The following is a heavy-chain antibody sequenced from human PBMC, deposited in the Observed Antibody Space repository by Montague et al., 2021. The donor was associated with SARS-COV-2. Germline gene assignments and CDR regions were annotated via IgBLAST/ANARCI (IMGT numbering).Heavy chain of an antibody. V-gene: IGHV4-59*01. D-gene: IGHD2-15*01. CDR2: IYYSGST. Sequence: SQTLSLTCTVSVVSISIYYWSWIRQPPGKGLEWIGYIYYSGSTNYNPSLKSRVPISVDTSKNQFSLKLSSVTAADTAVYYCARGHDCSGGSGWWEYWCDPWGQGTLVTVSS. J-gene: IGHJ5*02. CDR3: ARGHDCSGGSGWWEYWCDP. CDR1: VVSISIYY.